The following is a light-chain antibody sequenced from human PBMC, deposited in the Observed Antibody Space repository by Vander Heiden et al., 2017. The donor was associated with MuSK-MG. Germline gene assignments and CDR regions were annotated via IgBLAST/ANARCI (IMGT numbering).Light chain of an antibody. V-gene: IGLV2-8*01. CDR1: SSDVGGYNY. CDR3: SSYASNSKWI. CDR2: AVT. J-gene: IGLJ2*01. Sequence: QSALTQPPSASGSPGQSVTISCTGTSSDVGGYNYVSWYQQHPGKAPILMIYAVTNRPSGVPDRFSGSKSGNTASLTVSGLQAEDEADYHCSSYASNSKWIFGGGTKLTVL.